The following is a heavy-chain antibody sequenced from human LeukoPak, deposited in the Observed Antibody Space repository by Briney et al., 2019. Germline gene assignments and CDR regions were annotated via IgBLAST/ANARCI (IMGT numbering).Heavy chain of an antibody. Sequence: GGSLRLSCAASGFTFSSYSMSWIRQAPGKGLEWVSYISSSGSTIYYADSVKGRFTISRDNAKNSLYLQMNSLRAEDTAVYYCARVATVIDNWFDPWGQGTLVTVSS. CDR1: GFTFSSYS. CDR3: ARVATVIDNWFDP. V-gene: IGHV3-48*04. D-gene: IGHD4-11*01. CDR2: ISSSGSTI. J-gene: IGHJ5*02.